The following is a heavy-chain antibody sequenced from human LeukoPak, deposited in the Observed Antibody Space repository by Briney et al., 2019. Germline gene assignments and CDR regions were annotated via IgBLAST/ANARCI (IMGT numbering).Heavy chain of an antibody. CDR3: AKDPLDGWYGFAY. CDR1: GFTFSSYA. CDR2: ISGSGGST. D-gene: IGHD6-19*01. J-gene: IGHJ4*02. Sequence: GGSLRLSCAASGFTFSSYAMSWVRQAPGKGLDWVSAISGSGGSTYYADSVKGRFTISRDNSKNTLYLQMNSLRAEDTAVYYCAKDPLDGWYGFAYWGQGTLVTVSS. V-gene: IGHV3-23*01.